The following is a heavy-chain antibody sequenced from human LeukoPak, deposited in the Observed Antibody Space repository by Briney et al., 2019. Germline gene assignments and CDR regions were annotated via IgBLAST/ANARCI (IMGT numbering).Heavy chain of an antibody. Sequence: ASVKVSGMVSGYTLTESSIHWVRPAPGKGLEWMGGFDPEDGETIYAQKFQGRVTMTEDTSTDTAYMELSSLRSEDTAVYYCATSRLPAADYYYYYMDVWGKGTTVTVSS. V-gene: IGHV1-24*01. CDR2: FDPEDGET. CDR1: GYTLTESS. J-gene: IGHJ6*03. CDR3: ATSRLPAADYYYYYMDV. D-gene: IGHD2-2*01.